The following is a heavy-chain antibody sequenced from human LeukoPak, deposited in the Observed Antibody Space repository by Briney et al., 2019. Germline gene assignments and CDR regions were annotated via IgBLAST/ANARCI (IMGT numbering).Heavy chain of an antibody. V-gene: IGHV3-23*01. D-gene: IGHD3-10*01. CDR2: ILGNGGTT. CDR1: GFTFSSFV. J-gene: IGHJ4*02. CDR3: AKDAVAPGSGGDFFDY. Sequence: PGGSLRLSCAASGFTFSSFVMSWVRQAPGKGLEWVSAILGNGGTTHSADSVKGRFTISRDNSRNTLYLQMNNLRAEGTAVYYCAKDAVAPGSGGDFFDYWGQGTLVTVSS.